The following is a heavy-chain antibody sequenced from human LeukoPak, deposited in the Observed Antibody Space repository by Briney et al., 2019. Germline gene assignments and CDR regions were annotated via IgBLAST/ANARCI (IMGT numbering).Heavy chain of an antibody. D-gene: IGHD2-15*01. J-gene: IGHJ4*02. Sequence: GGSLRLSCAASGFTFSSYAMSWVRQAPGKGLEWVSALSGSGSNTYYADSVKGRFTIFRDNSKNTLYLQMNSLRAEDTAVYYCARGVVVVAAWSYYDSSRRNYFDYWGQGTLVTVSS. CDR3: ARGVVVVAAWSYYDSSRRNYFDY. V-gene: IGHV3-23*01. CDR1: GFTFSSYA. CDR2: LSGSGSNT.